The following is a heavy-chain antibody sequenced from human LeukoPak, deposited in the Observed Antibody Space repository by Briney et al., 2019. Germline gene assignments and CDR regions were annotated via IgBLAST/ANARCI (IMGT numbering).Heavy chain of an antibody. V-gene: IGHV4-38-2*02. Sequence: SETLSLTCTVSGYSISSGYYWGWIRQPPGKGLEWIGEIYHSGTTNYNPSLKSRVTILVDKSKNRFSLKLTSVTAADTAVYYCARAPPYGSGWSKGVFDYWGQGTLVTVSS. CDR2: IYHSGTT. CDR3: ARAPPYGSGWSKGVFDY. J-gene: IGHJ4*02. CDR1: GYSISSGYY. D-gene: IGHD6-19*01.